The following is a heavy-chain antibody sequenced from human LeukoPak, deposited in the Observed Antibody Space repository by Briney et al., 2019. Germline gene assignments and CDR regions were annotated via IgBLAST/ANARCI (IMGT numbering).Heavy chain of an antibody. CDR3: ARVTTVTSLRDAFDI. J-gene: IGHJ3*02. CDR2: ISYDGSNK. V-gene: IGHV3-30-3*01. CDR1: GFTFSSYA. Sequence: GGSLRLSCAASGFTFSSYAMHWVRQAPGKGLEWVAVISYDGSNKYYADSVKGRFTISRDKSKNTLYMQMNSLRAEDTAVYYCARVTTVTSLRDAFDIWGQGTMVTVSS. D-gene: IGHD4-17*01.